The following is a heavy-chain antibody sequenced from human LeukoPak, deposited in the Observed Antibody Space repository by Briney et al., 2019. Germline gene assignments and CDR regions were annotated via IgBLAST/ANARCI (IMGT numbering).Heavy chain of an antibody. J-gene: IGHJ4*02. Sequence: GRSLRLSCTASGFTFGDYAMRWVCQAPGKGLEWVGFIRSKAYGATTEYAASVKGRCTIARDDSKRIAYLQLNSLKNEEPAVYYCTRETVTTEVFWGQGTLVTVSS. CDR1: GFTFGDYA. CDR2: IRSKAYGATT. CDR3: TRETVTTEVF. D-gene: IGHD4-17*01. V-gene: IGHV3-49*04.